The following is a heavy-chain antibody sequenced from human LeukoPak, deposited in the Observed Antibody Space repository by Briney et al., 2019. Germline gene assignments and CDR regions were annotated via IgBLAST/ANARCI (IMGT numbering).Heavy chain of an antibody. CDR2: IIPIFGTA. J-gene: IGHJ6*03. CDR3: ARVNFGESSYYYMDV. V-gene: IGHV1-69*06. CDR1: GCTFSSYA. Sequence: SVKVSCKASGCTFSSYAISWVRQAPGQGLEWMGGIIPIFGTANYAQKFQGRVTITADKSTSTAYMELSSLRSEDTAVYYCARVNFGESSYYYMDVWGKGTTVTISS. D-gene: IGHD3-10*01.